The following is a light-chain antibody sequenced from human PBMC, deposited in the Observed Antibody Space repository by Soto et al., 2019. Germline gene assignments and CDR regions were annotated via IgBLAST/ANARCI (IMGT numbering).Light chain of an antibody. CDR2: EVS. J-gene: IGLJ1*01. CDR1: SSDVGSYNR. V-gene: IGLV2-18*01. CDR3: SLYTSSSTYV. Sequence: QSVLTQPPSVSGSPGRPVTIPSTETSSDVGSYNRVPWYQQPPGTAPKLMIYEVSNRPSGVPDRFSGSKSGNTASLTISGLQAEDEADYYCSLYTSSSTYVFGTGTKLTVL.